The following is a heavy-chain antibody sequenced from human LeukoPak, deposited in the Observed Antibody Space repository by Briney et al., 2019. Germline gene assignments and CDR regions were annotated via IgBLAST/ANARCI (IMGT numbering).Heavy chain of an antibody. CDR1: GYTFTSYY. CDR2: INPNSGGT. J-gene: IGHJ4*02. CDR3: ARALASRFSAAEY. Sequence: ASVKVSCKASGYTFTSYYMHWVRQAPGQGLEWMGWINPNSGGTNYAQKFQGWVTMTRDTSISTAYMELSRLRSDDTAVYYCARALASRFSAAEYWGQGTLVTVSS. D-gene: IGHD6-13*01. V-gene: IGHV1-2*04.